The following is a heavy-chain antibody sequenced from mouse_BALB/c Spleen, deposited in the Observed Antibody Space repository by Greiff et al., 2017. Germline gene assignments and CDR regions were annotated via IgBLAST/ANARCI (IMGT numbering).Heavy chain of an antibody. V-gene: IGHV5-6-5*01. J-gene: IGHJ2*01. D-gene: IGHD2-4*01. CDR1: GFTFSSYA. Sequence: EVKVVESGGGLVKPGGSLKLSCAASGFTFSSYAMSWVRQTPEKRLEWVASISSGGSTYYPDSVKGRFTISRDNARNILYLQMSSLRSEDTAMYYCERGTLYDYGDYWGQGTTLTVSS. CDR3: ERGTLYDYGDY. CDR2: ISSGGST.